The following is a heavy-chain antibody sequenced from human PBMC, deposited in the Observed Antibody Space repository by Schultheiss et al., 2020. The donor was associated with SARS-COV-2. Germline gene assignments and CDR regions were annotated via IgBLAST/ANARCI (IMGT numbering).Heavy chain of an antibody. V-gene: IGHV3-64*01. D-gene: IGHD3-10*01. Sequence: GGSLRLSCAASGFTFSSYAMSWVRQAPGKGLEWVSAISSNGGSTYYANSVKGRFTISRDNSKNTLYLQMSSLRAEDTAVYYCVKDLVRGDDYWGQGTLVTVSS. CDR1: GFTFSSYA. CDR3: VKDLVRGDDY. J-gene: IGHJ4*02. CDR2: ISSNGGST.